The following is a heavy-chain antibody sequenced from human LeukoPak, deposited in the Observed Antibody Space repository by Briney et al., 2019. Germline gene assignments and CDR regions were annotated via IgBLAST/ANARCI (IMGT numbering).Heavy chain of an antibody. Sequence: LGTLSLTCSVSGGSVTSGGFYWGWLRQPPGKGPEWIATIYYTGSTYYNPSLQSRVTISIDTSKNQFSLRLTSVTATDTAVYHCARHSGSGSLSRPFDPWGQGTLVTVSS. D-gene: IGHD3-10*01. CDR1: GGSVTSGGFY. CDR3: ARHSGSGSLSRPFDP. CDR2: IYYTGST. V-gene: IGHV4-39*01. J-gene: IGHJ5*02.